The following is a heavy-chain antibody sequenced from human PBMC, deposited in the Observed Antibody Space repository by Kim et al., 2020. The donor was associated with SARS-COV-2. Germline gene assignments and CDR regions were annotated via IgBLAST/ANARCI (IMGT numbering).Heavy chain of an antibody. J-gene: IGHJ4*02. Sequence: YAGCVKGRFTISRDNAKNTVYLRMNSLGAEDTAVYYCARALAVAGTGGYYWGQGTLVTVSS. CDR3: ARALAVAGTGGYY. V-gene: IGHV3-74*01. D-gene: IGHD6-19*01.